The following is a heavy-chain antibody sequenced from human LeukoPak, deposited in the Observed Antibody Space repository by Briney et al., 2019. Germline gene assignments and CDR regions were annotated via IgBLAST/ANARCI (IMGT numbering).Heavy chain of an antibody. D-gene: IGHD4-17*01. Sequence: ASVKVSCKVSGYTVTELSMHWVRQSPGKGLEWMGGFHPEDGETIYAQKFQGRVTMTRDTSTSTVYMELSSLRSEDTAVYYCAIFYGDYHPDYYYYMDVWGKGTTVTISS. CDR1: GYTVTELS. J-gene: IGHJ6*03. CDR2: FHPEDGET. V-gene: IGHV1-24*01. CDR3: AIFYGDYHPDYYYYMDV.